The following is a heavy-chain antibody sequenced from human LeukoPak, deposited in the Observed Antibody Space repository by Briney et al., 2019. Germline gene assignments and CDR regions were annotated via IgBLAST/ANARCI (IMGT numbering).Heavy chain of an antibody. CDR1: GGTFSSYA. Sequence: ASVKVSCKASGGTFSSYAISWVRQAPGQGLEWMGGIIPIFGTANYAQKFQGRVTITADESTSTAYMELSSLRSEDTAVYYCARGGDYGDSAEYFQHWGQGTLATVSS. CDR2: IIPIFGTA. D-gene: IGHD4-17*01. J-gene: IGHJ1*01. CDR3: ARGGDYGDSAEYFQH. V-gene: IGHV1-69*13.